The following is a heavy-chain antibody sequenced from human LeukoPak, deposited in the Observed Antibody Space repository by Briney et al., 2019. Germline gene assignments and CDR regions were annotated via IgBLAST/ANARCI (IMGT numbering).Heavy chain of an antibody. V-gene: IGHV1-69*06. CDR3: ARVGEWLEFDY. CDR1: GGAVSSSA. J-gene: IGHJ4*02. CDR2: FLLNFNTA. D-gene: IGHD3-10*01. Sequence: SVKVSCKASGGAVSSSALSWVRQAPGQGLEWIGGFLLNFNTAEYAQNFQGRLTITADRATKTFYMELSSLRSDDTAVYYCARVGEWLEFDYWGQGTLVTVSS.